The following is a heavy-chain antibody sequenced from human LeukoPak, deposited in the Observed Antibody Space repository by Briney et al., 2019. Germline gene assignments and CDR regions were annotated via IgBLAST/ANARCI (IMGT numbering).Heavy chain of an antibody. CDR3: ASYYGSGSYFPS. Sequence: SGGSLRLSCSASGFTFRSFEMNWVRQAPGKGLEWVSYISSGGSTIYYADSVKGRFTTSRDNAKNSLFLQMNSLRAEDTAVYYCASYYGSGSYFPSWGQGTLVTVSS. V-gene: IGHV3-48*03. CDR1: GFTFRSFE. CDR2: ISSGGSTI. J-gene: IGHJ5*02. D-gene: IGHD3-10*01.